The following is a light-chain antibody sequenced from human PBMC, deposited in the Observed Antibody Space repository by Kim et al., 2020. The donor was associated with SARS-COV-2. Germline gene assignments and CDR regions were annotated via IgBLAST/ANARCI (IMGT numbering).Light chain of an antibody. V-gene: IGLV2-14*03. CDR3: SSYTSSSTYVV. CDR1: SSDVVGYNY. Sequence: QSITISCTGTSSDVVGYNYVSWYQQHPGKAPKLMIYDVSNRPSGVSNRFSGSKSGNTASLTISGLQAEDEADYYCSSYTSSSTYVVFGGGTQLTVL. CDR2: DVS. J-gene: IGLJ2*01.